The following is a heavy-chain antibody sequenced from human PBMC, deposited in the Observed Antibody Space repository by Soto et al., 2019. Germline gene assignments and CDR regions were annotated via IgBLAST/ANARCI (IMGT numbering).Heavy chain of an antibody. CDR3: ARAKKGIAAAENWFDP. Sequence: QVQLQESGPGLVKPSQTLSLTCTVSGGSISSGGYYWSWIRQHPGKALAWIGYIYYSGSTYYNPSLKSRVTISVDTSKNQFSLKLSSVTAADTAVYYCARAKKGIAAAENWFDPWGQGTLVTVSS. V-gene: IGHV4-31*03. D-gene: IGHD6-13*01. CDR2: IYYSGST. J-gene: IGHJ5*02. CDR1: GGSISSGGYY.